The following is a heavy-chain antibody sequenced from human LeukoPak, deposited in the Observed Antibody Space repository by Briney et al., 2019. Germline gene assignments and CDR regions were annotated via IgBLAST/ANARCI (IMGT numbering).Heavy chain of an antibody. D-gene: IGHD6-13*01. CDR2: IYYSGST. V-gene: IGHV4-39*07. Sequence: SETLSLTCTVSGGSISSSSYYWGWIRQPPGKGLEWIGSIYYSGSTYYNPSLKSRVTISVDTSKNQFSLKLSSVTAADTAVYYCARVHSLGSSWYGYYFDYWGQGTLVNVSS. CDR1: GGSISSSSYY. J-gene: IGHJ4*02. CDR3: ARVHSLGSSWYGYYFDY.